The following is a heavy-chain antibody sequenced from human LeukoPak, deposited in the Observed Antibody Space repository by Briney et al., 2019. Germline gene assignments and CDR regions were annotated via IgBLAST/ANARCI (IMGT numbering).Heavy chain of an antibody. CDR2: LSGSGITT. Sequence: PGGSLRLSCAASGFTLSNSAMSWVRQAPGKGLEWVSTLSGSGITTYYADSVKGRFTISRDNSKNTLYLQMNSLRAEDTVVYYCAKGIYSSGWSYFDYWGHGTLVTVSS. CDR1: GFTLSNSA. J-gene: IGHJ4*01. CDR3: AKGIYSSGWSYFDY. V-gene: IGHV3-23*01. D-gene: IGHD6-19*01.